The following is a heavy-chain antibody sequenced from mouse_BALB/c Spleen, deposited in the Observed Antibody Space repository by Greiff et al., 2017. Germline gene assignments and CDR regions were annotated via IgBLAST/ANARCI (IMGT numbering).Heavy chain of an antibody. CDR3: ARIPAY. V-gene: IGHV5-6*01. CDR1: GFTFSSYG. Sequence: EVHLVESGGDLVKPGGSLKLSCAASGFTFSSYGMSWVRQTPDKRLEWVATISSGGSYTYYPDSVKGRFTISRDNAKNTLYLQMSSLKSEDTAMCYCARIPAYWGQGTLVTVSA. J-gene: IGHJ3*01. CDR2: ISSGGSYT.